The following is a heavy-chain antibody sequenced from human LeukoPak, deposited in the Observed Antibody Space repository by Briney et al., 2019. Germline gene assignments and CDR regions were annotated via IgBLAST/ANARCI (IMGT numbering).Heavy chain of an antibody. CDR1: GYSFTSYW. CDR3: ARSSVEIAAQIDY. J-gene: IGHJ4*02. V-gene: IGHV5-51*01. CDR2: IYPGNSDT. D-gene: IGHD2-15*01. Sequence: GESLKISCKGSGYSFTSYWIGWVRQMPGKGLEWMGIIYPGNSDTRYSPSFQGQVTISADKSISTAYLQWSSLEASDTAMYYCARSSVEIAAQIDYWGQGTLVTVSS.